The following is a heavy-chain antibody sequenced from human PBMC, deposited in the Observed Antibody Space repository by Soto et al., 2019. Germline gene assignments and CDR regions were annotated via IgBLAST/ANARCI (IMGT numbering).Heavy chain of an antibody. CDR3: ARAPPGPSPRWDV. Sequence: QVQLQESGPGLVKPSQTVSLTCAVSGASMSSGGHSWSWIRQSPGRGLEWIGYIYYTGATYYNPSLKSRVTLSIDRSNNQFSLNVNSVTASDTAVYYCARAPPGPSPRWDVWGQETTVTVSS. CDR1: GASMSSGGHS. J-gene: IGHJ6*02. V-gene: IGHV4-30-2*06. CDR2: IYYTGAT. D-gene: IGHD3-10*01.